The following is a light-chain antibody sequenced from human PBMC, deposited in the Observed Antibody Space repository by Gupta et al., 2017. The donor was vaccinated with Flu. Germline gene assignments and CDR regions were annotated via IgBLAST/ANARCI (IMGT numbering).Light chain of an antibody. J-gene: IGKJ2*03. CDR3: QQYSSSSYS. V-gene: IGKV3-20*01. Sequence: EIELTQSPGTLSLSPGERATISCRASQSVSSSYVAWQQKKPGQAHRLLNYGASSRATVIPDRCSGSCSGTDFTLTISIQEPEFAAVYYCQQYSSSSYSFGQGTKLEIK. CDR1: QSVSSSY. CDR2: GAS.